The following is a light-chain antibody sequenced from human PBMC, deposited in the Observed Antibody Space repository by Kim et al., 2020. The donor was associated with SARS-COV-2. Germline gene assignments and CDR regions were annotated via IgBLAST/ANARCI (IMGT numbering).Light chain of an antibody. CDR2: DAS. J-gene: IGKJ1*01. CDR1: PSIDTW. CDR3: QQYKTYPWT. Sequence: DIQMTQSPSTLSASVGDRVTNTCRASPSIDTWLAWYQQKQGKAPKLLIYDASSLESGVPSRFSGSGSAAEFTLTITSLQPDDFATYFCQQYKTYPWTVGQGTKVDIK. V-gene: IGKV1-5*01.